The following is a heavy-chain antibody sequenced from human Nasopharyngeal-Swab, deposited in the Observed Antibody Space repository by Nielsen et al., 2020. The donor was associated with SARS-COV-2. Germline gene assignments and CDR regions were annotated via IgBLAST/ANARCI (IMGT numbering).Heavy chain of an antibody. CDR2: IWYDGSNK. D-gene: IGHD6-13*01. CDR1: GFTFSSYG. J-gene: IGHJ4*02. CDR3: ARDFGIAAAGSDVDY. Sequence: GGSQISCAASGFTFSSYGMHWVRQAPGKGLEWVAVIWYDGSNKYYADSVKGRFTISRDNSKNTLYLQMNSLRAEDTAVYYCARDFGIAAAGSDVDYWGQGTLVTVSS. V-gene: IGHV3-33*01.